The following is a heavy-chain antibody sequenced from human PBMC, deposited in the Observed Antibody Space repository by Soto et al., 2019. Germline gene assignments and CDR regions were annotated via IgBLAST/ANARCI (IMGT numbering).Heavy chain of an antibody. J-gene: IGHJ6*02. CDR1: GFIFSSYA. Sequence: QVQLVESGGGVVQPGRSLRLSCAASGFIFSSYAMHWVRQAPGKGLEWVAVISYDGSNKYYADSVKGRFTISRDNSKNTLYLQMNSLRAEDTAVYYCARDRLRYNWNDFPYYYHGMDVWGQGTTVTVSS. D-gene: IGHD1-1*01. CDR2: ISYDGSNK. CDR3: ARDRLRYNWNDFPYYYHGMDV. V-gene: IGHV3-30-3*01.